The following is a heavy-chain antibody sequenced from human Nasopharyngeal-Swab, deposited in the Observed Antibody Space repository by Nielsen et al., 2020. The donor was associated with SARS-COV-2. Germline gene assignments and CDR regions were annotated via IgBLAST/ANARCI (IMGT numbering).Heavy chain of an antibody. CDR1: GYTISNYY. CDR3: ARDDYGDYGYFGH. Sequence: ASVKVSCKASGYTISNYYMHWVRQAPGQGLEWMGWINPHSRGTKYAQKFQGRVTMTSDTSINTAYMELRRLRSDDTAVYYCARDDYGDYGYFGHWGQGTLVTVSS. CDR2: INPHSRGT. J-gene: IGHJ4*02. V-gene: IGHV1-2*02. D-gene: IGHD4-17*01.